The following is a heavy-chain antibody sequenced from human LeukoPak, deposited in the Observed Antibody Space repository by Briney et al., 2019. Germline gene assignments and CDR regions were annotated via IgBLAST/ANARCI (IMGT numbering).Heavy chain of an antibody. CDR3: ARFGTSSSRFFDQ. Sequence: PSETLSLTCTVSGGSVSSGSYYWSWIRQPPGKGLEWIGYIYYSGSTNYYPSLKSRVTIALDTSKNQFSLKLNSVTAADTAVYYCARFGTSSSRFFDQWGQGTLVTVSS. J-gene: IGHJ4*02. V-gene: IGHV4-61*01. D-gene: IGHD6-6*01. CDR1: GGSVSSGSYY. CDR2: IYYSGST.